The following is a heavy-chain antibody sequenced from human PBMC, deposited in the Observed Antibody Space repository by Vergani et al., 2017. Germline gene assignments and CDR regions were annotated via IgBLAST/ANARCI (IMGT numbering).Heavy chain of an antibody. CDR3: ARVNTETNGHLYYYYYMDV. J-gene: IGHJ6*03. Sequence: QVQLQQWGGGLLKPSETLSLTCVVNGGSSTSNHWTGIGKSPGEGQEWVGDIDHTGRPDYNPSLKSRLTMSVDKSRNQFSLTLNSVTATDTAIYFCARVNTETNGHLYYYYYMDVWGQGTAVTVS. D-gene: IGHD4-11*01. CDR1: GGSSTSNH. V-gene: IGHV4-34*01. CDR2: IDHTGRP.